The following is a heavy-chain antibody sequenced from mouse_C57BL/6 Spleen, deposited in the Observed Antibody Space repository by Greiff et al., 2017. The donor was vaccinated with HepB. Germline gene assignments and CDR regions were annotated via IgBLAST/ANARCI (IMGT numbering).Heavy chain of an antibody. CDR3: AREGGPLLRAYWYFDV. V-gene: IGHV1-81*01. Sequence: QVQLQQSGAELARPGASVKLSCKASGYTFTSYGISWVKQRTGQGLEWIGEIYPRSGNTYYNEKLKGKATLTADKTSSTAYMELLSLTSEDSAVYFCAREGGPLLRAYWYFDVWGTGTTVTVSS. J-gene: IGHJ1*03. CDR1: GYTFTSYG. D-gene: IGHD1-2*01. CDR2: IYPRSGNT.